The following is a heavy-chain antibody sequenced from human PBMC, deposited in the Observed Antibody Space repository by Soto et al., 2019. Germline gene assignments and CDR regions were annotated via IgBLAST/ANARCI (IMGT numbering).Heavy chain of an antibody. D-gene: IGHD6-13*01. V-gene: IGHV6-1*01. CDR3: ARVGGIAAAGWFDP. Sequence: QTLSLACAISGYSVSTNSAAWNLIRRSPSRGLEWLGRTYYRSKWYNDYAVSVKSRITINPDTSKNQFSLQLNSVTPEDTAVYYCARVGGIAAAGWFDPWGQGTLVTVSS. CDR1: GYSVSTNSAA. J-gene: IGHJ5*02. CDR2: TYYRSKWYN.